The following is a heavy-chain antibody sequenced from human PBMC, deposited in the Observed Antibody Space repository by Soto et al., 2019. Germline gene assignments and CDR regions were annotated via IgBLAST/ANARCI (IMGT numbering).Heavy chain of an antibody. J-gene: IGHJ4*02. D-gene: IGHD3-9*01. CDR1: GFTFSSYA. CDR2: ISGSGGST. Sequence: GGSLRLSCAASGFTFSSYAMSWVRQAPGKGLEWVSAISGSGGSTYYADSVKGRFTISRDNSKNTLYLQMISPRAEDTAVYYCAKIATSNYDILTGYYDWGQGTLVTVSS. V-gene: IGHV3-23*01. CDR3: AKIATSNYDILTGYYD.